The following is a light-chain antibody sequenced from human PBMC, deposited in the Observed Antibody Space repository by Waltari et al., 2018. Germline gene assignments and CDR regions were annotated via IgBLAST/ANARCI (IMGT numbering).Light chain of an antibody. V-gene: IGLV3-25*03. CDR3: QTSDRSGSYPI. CDR1: ALANRF. CDR2: KNT. Sequence: SSELTQPPSLSVSPGQTARITCSGDALANRFTSWYQQKPGQAPKLMIYKNTQRLSGIPARFSVARSGTGVTLIGAGVQEEDEADYYCQTSDRSGSYPIFGGGTKLAV. J-gene: IGLJ2*01.